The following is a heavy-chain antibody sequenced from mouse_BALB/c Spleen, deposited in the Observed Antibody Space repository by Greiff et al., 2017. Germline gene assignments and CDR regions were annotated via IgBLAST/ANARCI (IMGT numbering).Heavy chain of an antibody. D-gene: IGHD4-1*01. Sequence: DVHLVESGGGLVKPGGSLKLSCAASGFTFSDYYMYWVRQTPEKRLEWVATISDGGSYTYYPDSVKGRFTISRDNAKNNLYLQMSSLKSEDTAMYYCARDLTDWGQGTLVTVAA. V-gene: IGHV5-4*02. CDR1: GFTFSDYY. CDR3: ARDLTD. J-gene: IGHJ3*01. CDR2: ISDGGSYT.